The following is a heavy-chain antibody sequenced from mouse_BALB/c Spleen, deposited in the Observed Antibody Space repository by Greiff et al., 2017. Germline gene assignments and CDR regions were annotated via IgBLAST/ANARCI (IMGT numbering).Heavy chain of an antibody. J-gene: IGHJ2*01. CDR1: GFTFSSYG. Sequence: DVMLVESGGDLVKPGGSLKLSCAASGFTFSSYGMSWVRQTPDKRLEWVATISSGGSYTYYPDSVKGRFTISRDNAKNTLYLQMSSLKSEDTAMYYCARYEKGYFDYWGQGTTLTVSS. CDR2: ISSGGSYT. D-gene: IGHD2-3*01. CDR3: ARYEKGYFDY. V-gene: IGHV5-6*02.